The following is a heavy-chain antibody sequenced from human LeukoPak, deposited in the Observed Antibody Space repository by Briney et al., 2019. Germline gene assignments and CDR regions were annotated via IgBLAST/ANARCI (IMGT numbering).Heavy chain of an antibody. V-gene: IGHV1-18*01. D-gene: IGHD3-3*02. CDR1: GYTFTTYA. Sequence: GASVKVSCKASGYTFTTYAISWGRQAPGQGLEWRGGTSTYKGNTNYAQKFHGRVTLTTDTSTSTAYMDLRSLRSDVTAVYHWARVALGCWSFDLWGRGTLVTVSS. CDR2: TSTYKGNT. J-gene: IGHJ2*01. CDR3: ARVALGCWSFDL.